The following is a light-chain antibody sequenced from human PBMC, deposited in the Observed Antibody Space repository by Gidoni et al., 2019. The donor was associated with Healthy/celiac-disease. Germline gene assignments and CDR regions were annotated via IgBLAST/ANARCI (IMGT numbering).Light chain of an antibody. CDR2: AAS. J-gene: IGKJ4*01. V-gene: IGKV1-39*01. Sequence: DIQMTQSPSSLSASVGDRVTITCRASQSISSYLNWYQQKPGKAPKLLLYAASSLQSGVPSRFSGSGSGTDFTLTISSLQPEDFATYYCQQSYSTPPGTFGGGTKVEIK. CDR1: QSISSY. CDR3: QQSYSTPPGT.